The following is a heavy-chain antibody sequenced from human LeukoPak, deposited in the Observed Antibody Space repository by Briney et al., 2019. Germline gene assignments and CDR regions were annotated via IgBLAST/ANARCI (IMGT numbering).Heavy chain of an antibody. CDR3: AKVPKGGYFDY. CDR1: RFTFSYYP. CDR2: ISGSGGST. Sequence: PGGSLRFSCAASRFTFSYYPMIWLRPAPGKGRKWVSDISGSGGSTYYADSVKGRFTISRDNSKNTLYLQMNSLRAEDTAVYYCAKVPKGGYFDYWGQGTLVTVSS. V-gene: IGHV3-23*01. J-gene: IGHJ4*02. D-gene: IGHD2-2*01.